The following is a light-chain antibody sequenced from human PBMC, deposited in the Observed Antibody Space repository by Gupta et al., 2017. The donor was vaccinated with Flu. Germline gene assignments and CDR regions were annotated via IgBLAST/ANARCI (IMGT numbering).Light chain of an antibody. Sequence: IVLTQASGTLSLSPRARATLTCRASQCVSSSYLAWYQQKPGQAPRLLIYGASSRETGIPDRFSGSGSGTDFMLTISSLEPEDVAVYYCQQYDRTPLTFGRGTKVEIK. CDR3: QQYDRTPLT. CDR2: GAS. J-gene: IGKJ4*01. CDR1: QCVSSSY. V-gene: IGKV3-20*01.